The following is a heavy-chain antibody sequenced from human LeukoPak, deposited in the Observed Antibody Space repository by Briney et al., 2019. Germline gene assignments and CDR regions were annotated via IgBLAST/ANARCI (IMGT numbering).Heavy chain of an antibody. J-gene: IGHJ4*02. CDR3: AKGLASIAAAFDY. V-gene: IGHV3-23*01. D-gene: IGHD6-13*01. CDR2: ISGSGGST. Sequence: PGGSLRLSCAASGFTVSSNYMSWVRQAPGKGLEWVSAISGSGGSTYYADSVKGRFTISRDNSKNTLYLQMNSLRAEDTAVYYCAKGLASIAAAFDYWGQGTLVTVSS. CDR1: GFTVSSNY.